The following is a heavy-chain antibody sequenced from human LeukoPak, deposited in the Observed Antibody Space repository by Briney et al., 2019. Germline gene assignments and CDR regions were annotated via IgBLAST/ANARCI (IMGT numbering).Heavy chain of an antibody. Sequence: TPSETLSLTCTVSNDSINNYYWNWIRQSPGKGLEWIGYIYYTGTTNYNPALKSRVTFSIDRSKNEFSLQVRSVTAADTAVYYCARGSWQLAEEVYWGQGTLVTVSS. D-gene: IGHD6-6*01. V-gene: IGHV4-59*01. CDR3: ARGSWQLAEEVY. J-gene: IGHJ4*02. CDR2: IYYTGTT. CDR1: NDSINNYY.